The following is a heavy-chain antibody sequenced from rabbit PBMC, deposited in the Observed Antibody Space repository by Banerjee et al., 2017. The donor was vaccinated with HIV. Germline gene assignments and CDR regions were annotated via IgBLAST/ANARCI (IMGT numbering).Heavy chain of an antibody. CDR2: IYTGSGNT. V-gene: IGHV1S45*01. D-gene: IGHD4-2*01. J-gene: IGHJ4*01. Sequence: QEQLEESGGDLVKPEGSLTLTCTVSGFSFSGSYWMSWVRQAPGKGLELIACIYTGSGNTYYASWAKGRFTISKTSSTTVTLQMTSLTAADTATYFCMRSPGSDFNLWGQGTLVTVS. CDR3: MRSPGSDFNL. CDR1: GFSFSGSYW.